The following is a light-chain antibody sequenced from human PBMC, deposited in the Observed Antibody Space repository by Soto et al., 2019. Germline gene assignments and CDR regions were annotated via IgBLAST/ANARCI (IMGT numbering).Light chain of an antibody. CDR2: GAS. J-gene: IGKJ5*01. V-gene: IGKV3-20*01. Sequence: IVVPPSTGTHTLSPGARATVSCRASQSVRSNFLAWYQQKPGQAPRLLIYGASNRATGIPDRFSGSGSGTDFTLTITRLEPEDFAMYYCQQYGSSPITVGQGTRLEIK. CDR3: QQYGSSPIT. CDR1: QSVRSNF.